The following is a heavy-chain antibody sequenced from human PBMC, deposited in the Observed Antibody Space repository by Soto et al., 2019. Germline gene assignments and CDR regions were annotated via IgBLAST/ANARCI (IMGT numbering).Heavy chain of an antibody. J-gene: IGHJ2*01. CDR2: ISSSGSTI. V-gene: IGHV3-11*01. CDR1: GFTFSDCY. Sequence: GGSLILSWSASGFTFSDCYMSWIRQAPGKGLEWVSYISSSGSTIYYADSVKGRFTISRDNAKNSLYLQMNSLRAEDTAVYYCARVRGSTVTTWNWYFDLWGRGTLVTVSS. CDR3: ARVRGSTVTTWNWYFDL. D-gene: IGHD4-17*01.